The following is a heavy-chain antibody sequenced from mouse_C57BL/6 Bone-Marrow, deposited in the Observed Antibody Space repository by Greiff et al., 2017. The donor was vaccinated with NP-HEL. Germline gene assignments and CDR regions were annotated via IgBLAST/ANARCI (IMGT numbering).Heavy chain of an antibody. Sequence: QVQLQQSGAELARPGASVKLSCKASGYTFTSYGISWVKQRTGQGLEWIGEIYPRSGNTYYNQKFKDKATLTVDKSSSTAYMQLSSLTSEDSAVYYCARGIYDGYYGAYWGQGTLVTVSA. CDR2: IYPRSGNT. D-gene: IGHD2-3*01. CDR3: ARGIYDGYYGAY. V-gene: IGHV1-81*01. J-gene: IGHJ3*01. CDR1: GYTFTSYG.